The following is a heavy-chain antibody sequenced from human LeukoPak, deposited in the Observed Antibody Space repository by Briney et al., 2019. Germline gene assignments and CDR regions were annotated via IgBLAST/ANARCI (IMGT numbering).Heavy chain of an antibody. CDR1: GGSISSYY. V-gene: IGHV4-59*01. CDR3: ARGGWYPESFQH. D-gene: IGHD6-19*01. CDR2: MYNSGSA. Sequence: SETLSLTCTVSGGSISSYYWSWIRQPPGKGLEWIGYMYNSGSANYNPSLKSRVTISVDTSKNQFSLKLSSVTAADTAVYYCARGGWYPESFQHWGQGALVTVSS. J-gene: IGHJ1*01.